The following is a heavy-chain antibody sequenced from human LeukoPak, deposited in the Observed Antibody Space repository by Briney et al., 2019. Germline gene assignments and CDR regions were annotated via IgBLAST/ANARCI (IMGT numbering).Heavy chain of an antibody. CDR3: ARVRNSSSSAYYYYYMDV. D-gene: IGHD6-6*01. CDR2: IYTSGST. J-gene: IGHJ6*03. CDR1: GGSISSYY. Sequence: SETLSLTCTVSGGSISSYYWSWIRQPAGKGLEWIGRIYTSGSTNYNPSLKSRVTMSVDTSKNQFSLKLSSVTAADTAVYYCARVRNSSSSAYYYYYMDVWGKGTTVTVSS. V-gene: IGHV4-4*07.